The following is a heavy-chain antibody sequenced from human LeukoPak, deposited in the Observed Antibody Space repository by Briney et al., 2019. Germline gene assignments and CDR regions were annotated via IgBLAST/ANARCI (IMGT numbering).Heavy chain of an antibody. D-gene: IGHD3-10*01. V-gene: IGHV4-59*01. CDR1: GVSISSYY. Sequence: SETLSLTCTVSGVSISSYYWSGIRQPPGKGLEWIGYIYYSGSTNYNPSLKSRVTISVDTSKNQFSLKLSSVTAADTAVYYCARVLLWFREFPNWFDPWGQGTLVTVSS. J-gene: IGHJ5*02. CDR3: ARVLLWFREFPNWFDP. CDR2: IYYSGST.